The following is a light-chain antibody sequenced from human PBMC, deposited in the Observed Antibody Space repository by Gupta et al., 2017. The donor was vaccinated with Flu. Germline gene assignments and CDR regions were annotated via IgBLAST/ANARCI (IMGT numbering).Light chain of an antibody. CDR3: MQGAHWPWA. J-gene: IGKJ1*01. Sequence: ISCTSSQGLVYSDGNTYLNWFHQRPGQSPRRLIYLVSNRESGVPDRFSGSGSGTDFTLRISRVEAEDVGVYFCMQGAHWPWAFGQGTELEVK. CDR2: LVS. CDR1: QGLVYSDGNTY. V-gene: IGKV2-30*01.